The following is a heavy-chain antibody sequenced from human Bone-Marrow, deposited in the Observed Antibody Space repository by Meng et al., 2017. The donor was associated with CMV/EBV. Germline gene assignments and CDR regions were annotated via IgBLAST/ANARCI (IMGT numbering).Heavy chain of an antibody. CDR1: GYTFTGYY. Sequence: ASVKVSCKASGYTFTGYYMHWVRQAPGQGLEWMGWINPNSGGTNYAQKFQDRVTMTRDTSISTAYMELIRLRSDDTGVYCCARGSTSSLNGLVYWGQGTLVTVSS. J-gene: IGHJ4*02. CDR3: ARGSTSSLNGLVY. CDR2: INPNSGGT. D-gene: IGHD2-2*01. V-gene: IGHV1-2*02.